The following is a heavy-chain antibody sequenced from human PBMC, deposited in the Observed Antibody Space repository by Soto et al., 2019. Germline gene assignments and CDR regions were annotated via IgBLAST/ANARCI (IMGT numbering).Heavy chain of an antibody. J-gene: IGHJ4*02. V-gene: IGHV4-34*01. CDR1: GGSFSGYY. D-gene: IGHD2-15*01. CDR2: INHSGST. Sequence: PSETLSLTCAVYGGSFSGYYWSWIRQPPGKGLEWIGEINHSGSTNYNPSLKSRVTISVDTSKNQFSLKLSSVTAADTAVYYCARVMELYCSGGSCYVIDYWGQGTLVTVSS. CDR3: ARVMELYCSGGSCYVIDY.